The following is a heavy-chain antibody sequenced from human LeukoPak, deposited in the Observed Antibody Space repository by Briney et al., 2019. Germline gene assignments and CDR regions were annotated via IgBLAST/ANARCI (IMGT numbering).Heavy chain of an antibody. D-gene: IGHD3-22*01. Sequence: GGSLRLSCAASGFTFSSYGMHWVRQAPGKGLEWVAFIRYDGSNKYYADSVRGRFTISRDNSKNTLYLQMNSLRAEDTAVYYCASSYYDSSGYYPWYFDYWGQGTLVTVSS. V-gene: IGHV3-30*02. CDR1: GFTFSSYG. J-gene: IGHJ4*02. CDR3: ASSYYDSSGYYPWYFDY. CDR2: IRYDGSNK.